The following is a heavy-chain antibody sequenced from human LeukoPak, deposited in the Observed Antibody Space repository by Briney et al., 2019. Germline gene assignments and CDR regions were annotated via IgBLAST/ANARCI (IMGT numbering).Heavy chain of an antibody. CDR3: VTYCGGDCYQIDY. CDR1: GGTFSSYA. Sequence: ASVKVSCKASGGTFSSYAISWVRQAPGQGLERMGGIIPIFGTANYAQKFQGRVTITADESTSTAYMELSSLRSEDTAVYYCVTYCGGDCYQIDYWGQGTLVTVSS. J-gene: IGHJ4*02. V-gene: IGHV1-69*13. D-gene: IGHD2-21*02. CDR2: IIPIFGTA.